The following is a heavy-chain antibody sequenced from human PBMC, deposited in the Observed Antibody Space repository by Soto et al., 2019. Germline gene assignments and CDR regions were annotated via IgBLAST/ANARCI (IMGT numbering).Heavy chain of an antibody. Sequence: GGSLRLSCAASGFTFSSYAMSWVRQAPGKGLEWVSAISGSGGSTYYADSVKGRFTISRDNSKNTLYLQMNSLRAEDAAVYYCAKDGRITIFGVANGMDVWGQGTTVTVSS. V-gene: IGHV3-23*01. CDR3: AKDGRITIFGVANGMDV. CDR1: GFTFSSYA. CDR2: ISGSGGST. D-gene: IGHD3-3*01. J-gene: IGHJ6*02.